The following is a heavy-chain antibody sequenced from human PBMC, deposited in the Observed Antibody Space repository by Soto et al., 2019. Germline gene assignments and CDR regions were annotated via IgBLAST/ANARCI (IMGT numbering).Heavy chain of an antibody. CDR3: AVFRSSWFGDGRLDS. CDR1: GFTFSSSA. V-gene: IGHV1-58*01. Sequence: SVKVSCKASGFTFSSSAVQWVRQARGQRLEWIGKIVVGSGNTNYNPSFQGHVTISADKSTSKAYLQWNSLEASDTAIYYCAVFRSSWFGDGRLDSWGPGTLVTVSS. J-gene: IGHJ4*02. CDR2: IVVGSGNT. D-gene: IGHD6-13*01.